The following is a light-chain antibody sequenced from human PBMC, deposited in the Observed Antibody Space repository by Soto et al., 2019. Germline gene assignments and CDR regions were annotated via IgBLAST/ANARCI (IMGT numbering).Light chain of an antibody. Sequence: EVVLTQSPATLSLSPGERATLSCRASQSVGNYLAWYQHKPGQAPRLRIYGASNRATGIPPRFSGSGSGADFTLTISSLEPEDFAVYYCQHRSDWPLFTFGPGTKVDIK. CDR1: QSVGNY. CDR3: QHRSDWPLFT. V-gene: IGKV3-11*01. J-gene: IGKJ3*01. CDR2: GAS.